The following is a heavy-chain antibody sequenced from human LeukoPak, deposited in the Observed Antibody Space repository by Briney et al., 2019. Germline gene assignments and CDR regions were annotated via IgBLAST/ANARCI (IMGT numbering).Heavy chain of an antibody. Sequence: GGSLRLSCAASGFTFSNAWMSWVRQAPGKGLEWVGRIKSKTNGGTTDYAAPVKGRFTISRDDSKNTLYLQMNSLKTEETAVYYCTTAGNPTYYYDSSGYYYPYYYFDYWGQGTLVTVSS. J-gene: IGHJ4*02. CDR2: IKSKTNGGTT. D-gene: IGHD3-22*01. V-gene: IGHV3-15*01. CDR3: TTAGNPTYYYDSSGYYYPYYYFDY. CDR1: GFTFSNAW.